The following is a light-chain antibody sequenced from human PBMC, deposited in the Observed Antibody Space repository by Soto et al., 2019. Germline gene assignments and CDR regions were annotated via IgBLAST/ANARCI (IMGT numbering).Light chain of an antibody. CDR3: QSYDSGILV. Sequence: NFMLTQPHSVSESPGKTVTISCTRSSGSIDSNYVQWYQQRPGSAPTTVLYEDHQRPSGVPDRFSGSIDSSSNSVSLTISGLKTEDEADYYCQSYDSGILVFGGGTKVTVL. CDR1: SGSIDSNY. J-gene: IGLJ3*02. V-gene: IGLV6-57*04. CDR2: EDH.